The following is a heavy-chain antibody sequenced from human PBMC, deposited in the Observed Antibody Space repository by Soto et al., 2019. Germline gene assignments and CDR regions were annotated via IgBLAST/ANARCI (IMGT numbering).Heavy chain of an antibody. CDR3: ARRYGSCFDY. D-gene: IGHD5-18*01. V-gene: IGHV4-59*08. CDR2: IYYSGST. Sequence: SETLSLTCTVSGGSISSYYWSWIRQPPGKGLEWIGYIYYSGSTNYNPSLKSRVTISVDTSKNQFSLKLSSVTAADTAAYYCARRYGSCFDYWGQGTLVTVS. CDR1: GGSISSYY. J-gene: IGHJ4*02.